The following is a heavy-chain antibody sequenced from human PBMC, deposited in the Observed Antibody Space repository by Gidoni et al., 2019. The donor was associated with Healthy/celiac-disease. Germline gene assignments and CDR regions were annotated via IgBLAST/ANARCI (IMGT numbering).Heavy chain of an antibody. J-gene: IGHJ4*02. CDR2: IWYDGSNK. V-gene: IGHV3-33*01. CDR1: GFTFSSYG. Sequence: VQLVESGGGVVQPGRSLRLSCAAAGFTFSSYGMHWVRQSPGKGLEWVAVIWYDGSNKYYADSVKGRFTSSRDNSKNTLYLQMNSLRAEDTAVYYCARGSEWGVYWGQGTLVTVSS. CDR3: ARGSEWGVY. D-gene: IGHD3-3*01.